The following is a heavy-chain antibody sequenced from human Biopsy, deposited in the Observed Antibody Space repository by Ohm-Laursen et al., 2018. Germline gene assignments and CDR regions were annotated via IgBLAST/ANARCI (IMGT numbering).Heavy chain of an antibody. Sequence: GTLSLTCNVSGGDINNYYWSWIRQPAGKGLEWIGRIYPGGSTNYNPSLKSRVTMSVDTSKKQLSLGLRSVTAVDTAMYYCASVVLGPTNDAFDLWGQGTMVVVSS. CDR2: IYPGGST. CDR1: GGDINNYY. CDR3: ASVVLGPTNDAFDL. V-gene: IGHV4-4*07. J-gene: IGHJ3*01. D-gene: IGHD3-22*01.